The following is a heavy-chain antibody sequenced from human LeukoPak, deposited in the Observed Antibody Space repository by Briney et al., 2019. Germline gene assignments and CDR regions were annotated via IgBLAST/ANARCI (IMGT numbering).Heavy chain of an antibody. CDR3: TRMTTGHDY. J-gene: IGHJ4*02. Sequence: PAETLSLTCAVSGVSFDDYYWAWVRQTPGKGLEWIGEINHSGYTNDSPSLKSRVTLSNDTSKRQFFLNLRPGAVADAGIYCCTRMTTGHDYWGQGTLVSVSS. CDR1: GVSFDDYY. D-gene: IGHD4-17*01. CDR2: INHSGYT. V-gene: IGHV4-34*10.